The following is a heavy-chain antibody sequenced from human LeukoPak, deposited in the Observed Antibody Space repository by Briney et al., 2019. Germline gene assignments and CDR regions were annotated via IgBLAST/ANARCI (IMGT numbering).Heavy chain of an antibody. CDR3: ARTRLVIIHVDDSFPI. V-gene: IGHV1-18*01. CDR2: ISAYNGNT. D-gene: IGHD3-22*01. CDR1: GYTFTSYG. Sequence: GASVKVSCKASGYTFTSYGISWVRQAPGQGLEWMGWISAYNGNTNYAQKFQGRVTMTRDMSISTAYMELRRLRSDDTAVYYCARTRLVIIHVDDSFPIWGQGTMVTVSS. J-gene: IGHJ3*02.